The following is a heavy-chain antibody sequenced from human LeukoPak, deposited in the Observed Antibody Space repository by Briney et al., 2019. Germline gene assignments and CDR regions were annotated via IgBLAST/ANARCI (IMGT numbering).Heavy chain of an antibody. D-gene: IGHD2-15*01. Sequence: GGSLRLSCTASGFTFGDYAMSWVRQAPGKGLEWVGFIRSKAYGGTTENAASAKGRFTISRDDSKSIAYLQMNSLQTEDTAVYYCTRDKGYSFDCWGQGTLVTVSS. CDR1: GFTFGDYA. J-gene: IGHJ4*02. CDR3: TRDKGYSFDC. V-gene: IGHV3-49*04. CDR2: IRSKAYGGTT.